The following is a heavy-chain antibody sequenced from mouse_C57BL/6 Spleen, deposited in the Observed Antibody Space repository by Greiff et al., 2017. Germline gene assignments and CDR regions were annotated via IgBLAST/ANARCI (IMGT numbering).Heavy chain of an antibody. D-gene: IGHD5-1*01. J-gene: IGHJ2*01. CDR3: ASRENLFDY. CDR1: GYTFTSYG. CDR2: IYPRSGNT. Sequence: QVQLKESGAELARPGASVKLSCKASGYTFTSYGISWVKQRTGQGLEWIGEIYPRSGNTYYNETFKGKATLTADKSSSTAYMELRSLTSEDSAVYFCASRENLFDYWGQGTTLTVSS. V-gene: IGHV1-81*01.